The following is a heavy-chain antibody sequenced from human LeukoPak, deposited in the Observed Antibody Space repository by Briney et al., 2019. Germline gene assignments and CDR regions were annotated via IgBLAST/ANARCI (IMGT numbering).Heavy chain of an antibody. D-gene: IGHD3-22*01. CDR3: ARGNSYYYDSSGYEPDYYYYMDV. Sequence: GGSLRLSCAASGFTFSSYGMSWVRQAPGKGLEWVSAISGSGGSTYYADSVKGRFTISRDNSKNTLYLQMNSLRAEDTAVYYCARGNSYYYDSSGYEPDYYYYMDVWGKGTTVTVSS. CDR1: GFTFSSYG. CDR2: ISGSGGST. V-gene: IGHV3-23*01. J-gene: IGHJ6*03.